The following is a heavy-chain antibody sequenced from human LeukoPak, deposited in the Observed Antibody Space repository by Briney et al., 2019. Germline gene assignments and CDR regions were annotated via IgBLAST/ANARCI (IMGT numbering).Heavy chain of an antibody. J-gene: IGHJ4*02. D-gene: IGHD2-15*01. CDR3: ARDHPGRYCSGGSCSGYSFDY. V-gene: IGHV3-21*01. Sequence: GGSLRLSCAASGFTFSSYSMSWVRQAPGKGLEWVSSISSSSSYIYYADSMKGRFTISRDNAKNSLYLQMNSLRAEDTAVYYCARDHPGRYCSGGSCSGYSFDYWGQGTLVTVSS. CDR1: GFTFSSYS. CDR2: ISSSSSYI.